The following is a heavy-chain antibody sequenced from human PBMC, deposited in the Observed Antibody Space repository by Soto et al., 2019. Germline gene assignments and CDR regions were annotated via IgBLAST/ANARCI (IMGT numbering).Heavy chain of an antibody. J-gene: IGHJ5*02. D-gene: IGHD3-10*01. Sequence: SVKVSCKASGGTFSSYAISWVRQAPGQGLEWMGGIIPIFGTANYAQKFQGRVTITADESTSTAYMELSSLRSEDTAVYYCARGDDYYGSGSYSKPFNWFDPWGQGTLVTVSS. CDR3: ARGDDYYGSGSYSKPFNWFDP. CDR2: IIPIFGTA. V-gene: IGHV1-69*13. CDR1: GGTFSSYA.